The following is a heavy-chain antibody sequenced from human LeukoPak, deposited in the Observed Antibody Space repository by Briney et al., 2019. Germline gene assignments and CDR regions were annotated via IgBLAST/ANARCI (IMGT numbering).Heavy chain of an antibody. Sequence: ASVKVSCKASGYTFTDHYMHWVRQAPGQGPEWMGWINPNSGGINDYAHKFQGRVTMTRDTSISTAYMELSGLRSEDTAVYYCARFAVHRRLTVAGQFGLDYWGQGTLVTVSS. CDR3: ARFAVHRRLTVAGQFGLDY. D-gene: IGHD6-19*01. CDR2: INPNSGGI. J-gene: IGHJ4*02. CDR1: GYTFTDHY. V-gene: IGHV1-2*07.